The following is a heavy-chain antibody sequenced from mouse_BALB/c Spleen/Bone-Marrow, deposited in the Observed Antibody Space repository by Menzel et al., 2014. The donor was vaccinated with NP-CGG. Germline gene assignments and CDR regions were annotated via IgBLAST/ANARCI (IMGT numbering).Heavy chain of an antibody. D-gene: IGHD2-14*01. V-gene: IGHV5-12-2*01. Sequence: DVKLVESGGGLVEPGGSLKLPCAASGFTFIAYTMSWVRQTPEKRLEWVAYINNGGGSTYYPDTVEGRFTISRDNAKNTLYLQMSSLKSEDTAMYYCARHGEERPVLAMDYWGQGTSVTVSS. CDR1: GFTFIAYT. CDR2: INNGGGST. CDR3: ARHGEERPVLAMDY. J-gene: IGHJ4*01.